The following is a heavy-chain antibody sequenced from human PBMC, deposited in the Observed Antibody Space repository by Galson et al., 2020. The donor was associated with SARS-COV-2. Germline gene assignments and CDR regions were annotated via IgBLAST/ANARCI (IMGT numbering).Heavy chain of an antibody. V-gene: IGHV4-38-2*02. CDR2: IYHSGST. D-gene: IGHD3-10*01. J-gene: IGHJ4*02. CDR3: ARTGSGSYYIFDY. CDR1: GYSISSGYY. Sequence: SETLSLTCTVSGYSISSGYYWGWIRQPPGKGLEWIGSIYHSGSTYYNPSLKSRVTISVDTSKNQFSLKLSSVTAADTALYYCARTGSGSYYIFDYWGQGTLVTVSS.